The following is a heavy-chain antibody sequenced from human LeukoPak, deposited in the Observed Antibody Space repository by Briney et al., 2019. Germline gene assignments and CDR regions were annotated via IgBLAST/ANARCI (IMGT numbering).Heavy chain of an antibody. D-gene: IGHD4-11*01. Sequence: PGGSLRLSCAASGFTFSYHWMTWVRQAPGKGLEWVSYISSSGLTTVYADSVKGRFTITRDNAHNFMSLQMNSLRPEDTAVYYCAKEDYSLGGLAPIDYWGQGTLVTVSS. CDR1: GFTFSYHW. CDR3: AKEDYSLGGLAPIDY. V-gene: IGHV3-11*01. CDR2: ISSSGLTT. J-gene: IGHJ4*02.